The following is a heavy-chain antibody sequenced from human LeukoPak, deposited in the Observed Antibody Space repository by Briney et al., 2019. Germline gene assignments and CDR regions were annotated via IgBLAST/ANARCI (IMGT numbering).Heavy chain of an antibody. CDR3: ARKEAAAGMSGWFDP. CDR2: IRSSGGDI. V-gene: IGHV3-48*03. Sequence: PGGSLRLSCAASGFTFSNYEMNWVRQSPGKGLEWISYIRSSGGDIKYADSVKGRFTISRDNSKNTLYLQMNSLRVEDTAVYYCARKEAAAGMSGWFDPWGQGTLVTVSS. D-gene: IGHD6-13*01. CDR1: GFTFSNYE. J-gene: IGHJ5*02.